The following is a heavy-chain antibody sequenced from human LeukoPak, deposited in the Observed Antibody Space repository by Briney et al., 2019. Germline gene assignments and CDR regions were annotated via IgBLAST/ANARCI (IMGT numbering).Heavy chain of an antibody. CDR2: INHSGST. V-gene: IGHV4-34*01. CDR1: GGSFSGYY. J-gene: IGHJ4*02. D-gene: IGHD1-26*01. Sequence: SETLSLTCAVYGGSFSGYYWSWIRQPPGKGLEWIGEINHSGSTNYNPSLKSRVSISVDTSKNQFSLKLSSVTAAHTAVYYCARDSQWDPFGDWGQGTLVTVSS. CDR3: ARDSQWDPFGD.